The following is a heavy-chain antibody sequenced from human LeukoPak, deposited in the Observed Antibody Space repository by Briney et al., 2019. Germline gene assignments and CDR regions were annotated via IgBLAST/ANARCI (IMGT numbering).Heavy chain of an antibody. CDR2: IYYSGTT. Sequence: SETLSLTCTVSGGSISIYYWSWIRQPPGKGLEWIGYIYYSGTTNYNPSLKSRVTISTDSSKNQFSLNLTSVTAADTAVYYCARSRTNRDVYNFYYWGQGTLLTVSS. CDR1: GGSISIYY. CDR3: ARSRTNRDVYNFYY. V-gene: IGHV4-59*08. J-gene: IGHJ4*02. D-gene: IGHD5-24*01.